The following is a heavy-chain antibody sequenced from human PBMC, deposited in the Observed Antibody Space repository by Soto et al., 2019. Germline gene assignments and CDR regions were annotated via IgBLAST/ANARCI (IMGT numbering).Heavy chain of an antibody. CDR3: ARDYQGGSLGSPPDY. CDR2: ISPSDSET. V-gene: IGHV5-51*01. D-gene: IGHD3-10*01. CDR1: GYIFTSYW. Sequence: GESLKISCKTSGYIFTSYWIGWVRQKPGKGLEWMGIISPSDSETRYSPSFQGQVIISADRSISTASLEWSSLKASDSAIYYCARDYQGGSLGSPPDYWGQGTLVTVSS. J-gene: IGHJ4*02.